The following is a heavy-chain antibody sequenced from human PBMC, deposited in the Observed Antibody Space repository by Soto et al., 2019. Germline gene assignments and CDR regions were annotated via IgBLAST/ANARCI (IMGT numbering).Heavy chain of an antibody. V-gene: IGHV4-39*01. CDR3: AIHSGPSIQLWVYFDY. CDR2: IDYSGDT. J-gene: IGHJ4*02. D-gene: IGHD5-18*01. CDR1: GGSISSSSYY. Sequence: SETLSLTCTVSGGSISSSSYYWGWIRQPPGKGLEWIGTIDYSGDTYYNPSLKSRVTISVDTSKNQFSLKLSSVTAADTAVYYCAIHSGPSIQLWVYFDYWGQGTLVTVAS.